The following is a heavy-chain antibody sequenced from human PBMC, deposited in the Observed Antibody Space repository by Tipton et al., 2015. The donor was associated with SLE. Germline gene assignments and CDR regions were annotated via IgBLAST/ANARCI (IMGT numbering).Heavy chain of an antibody. CDR1: GGSFNDYY. D-gene: IGHD3/OR15-3a*01. Sequence: TLSLTCAVYGGSFNDYYASWIRQSPGKGLEWVGDISQRGITNYNPSLKSRVTISLDTSKTQFSLKLTSVAAADTAVYYCARGRNDFWTGSLFYFFYMDVWGKGTTVAVSS. CDR3: ARGRNDFWTGSLFYFFYMDV. CDR2: ISQRGIT. V-gene: IGHV4-34*01. J-gene: IGHJ6*03.